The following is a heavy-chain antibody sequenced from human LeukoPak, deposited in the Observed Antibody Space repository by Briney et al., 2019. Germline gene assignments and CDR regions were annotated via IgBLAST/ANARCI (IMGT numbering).Heavy chain of an antibody. CDR3: ATWAATLPGTDH. D-gene: IGHD1-1*01. V-gene: IGHV3-30*02. CDR2: IRYDGSAK. J-gene: IGHJ5*02. Sequence: GGSLRLSCAASGFSFSGYGMCWVRQAPGKGLGWVAFIRYDGSAKFYSESVKGRFTISRDNSKSTLFLQMGSLRADDTALYYCATWAATLPGTDHWGQGTLVTVSS. CDR1: GFSFSGYG.